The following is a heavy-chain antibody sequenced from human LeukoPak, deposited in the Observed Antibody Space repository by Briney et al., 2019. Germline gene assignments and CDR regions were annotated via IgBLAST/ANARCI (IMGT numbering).Heavy chain of an antibody. CDR2: ISWNSGSI. CDR3: AKASSGGLYYYYMDV. Sequence: GGSLRLSCAASGFTFDDYAMHWVRQAPGKGLEWVSGISWNSGSIGYADSVKGRFTISRDNAKNSLYLQMNSLRAEDTALCYCAKASSGGLYYYYMDVWGKGTTVTVSS. D-gene: IGHD3-16*01. J-gene: IGHJ6*03. CDR1: GFTFDDYA. V-gene: IGHV3-9*01.